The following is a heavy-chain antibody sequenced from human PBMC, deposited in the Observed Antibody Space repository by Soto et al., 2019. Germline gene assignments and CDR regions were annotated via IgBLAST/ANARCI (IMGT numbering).Heavy chain of an antibody. Sequence: QVQLVESGGGVVQPGRSLRLSCAASGFTFSSYGMHWVRQAPGKGLEWVAVIWYDGSNKYYADSVKGRFTISRDNSKNLLYQQMNSRRSEDTAVYYCARDGITMVRDTRHNWFEPLCEGTLVTVSS. D-gene: IGHD3-10*01. V-gene: IGHV3-33*01. J-gene: IGHJ5*02. CDR3: ARDGITMVRDTRHNWFEP. CDR1: GFTFSSYG. CDR2: IWYDGSNK.